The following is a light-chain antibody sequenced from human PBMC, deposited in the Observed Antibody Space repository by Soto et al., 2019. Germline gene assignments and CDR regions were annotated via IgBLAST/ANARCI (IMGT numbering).Light chain of an antibody. Sequence: IVLTQSPATLSLSPGKRATLSCRASQSVSSYLAWYQQKHGQAPRLLIYDASNRATGIPARFSGSGSGTDFNLTISSLETEDFAVYYCQQRSNWPLTFGGGTKVDIK. J-gene: IGKJ4*01. CDR2: DAS. CDR3: QQRSNWPLT. V-gene: IGKV3-11*01. CDR1: QSVSSY.